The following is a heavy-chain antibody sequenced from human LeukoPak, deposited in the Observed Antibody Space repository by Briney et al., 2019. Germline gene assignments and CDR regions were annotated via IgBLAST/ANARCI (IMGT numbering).Heavy chain of an antibody. CDR3: ATPNRVPDAFGI. D-gene: IGHD1-14*01. Sequence: GGSLRLSCAASGFTVSSNYMSWVRQAPGKGLEWVSVIYSGGSTYYADSVKGRFTISRDNSKNTLYLQMNSLRAEDTAVYYCATPNRVPDAFGIWGQGTMVTVSS. J-gene: IGHJ3*02. CDR2: IYSGGST. V-gene: IGHV3-53*01. CDR1: GFTVSSNY.